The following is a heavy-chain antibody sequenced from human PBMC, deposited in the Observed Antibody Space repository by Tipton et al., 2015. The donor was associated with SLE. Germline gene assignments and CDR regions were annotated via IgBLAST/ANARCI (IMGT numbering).Heavy chain of an antibody. Sequence: TLSLTCAVSGDSISSDTYFWTWIRRPAGKGLEWIGHISTRGSTNYNPSLKSRVTISIDTSKNQFSLNLSSVTAADTAVYYCARAPPLSLYGYWGQGTLVTVSS. CDR3: ARAPPLSLYGY. J-gene: IGHJ4*02. D-gene: IGHD2/OR15-2a*01. V-gene: IGHV4-61*09. CDR2: ISTRGST. CDR1: GDSISSDTYF.